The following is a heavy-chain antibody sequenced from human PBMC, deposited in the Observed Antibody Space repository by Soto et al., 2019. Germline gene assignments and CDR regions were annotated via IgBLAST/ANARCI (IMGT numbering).Heavy chain of an antibody. Sequence: GGSLRLSCAASGFTFSSYSMNWVRQAPGKGLEWVSYISSSSSTIYYADSVKGRFTISRDNAKNSLYLQMNSLRDEDTAVYYCARRVRQQLVRRGYYYYYGMDVWGQGTTVTVSS. J-gene: IGHJ6*02. D-gene: IGHD6-13*01. CDR1: GFTFSSYS. CDR3: ARRVRQQLVRRGYYYYYGMDV. V-gene: IGHV3-48*02. CDR2: ISSSSSTI.